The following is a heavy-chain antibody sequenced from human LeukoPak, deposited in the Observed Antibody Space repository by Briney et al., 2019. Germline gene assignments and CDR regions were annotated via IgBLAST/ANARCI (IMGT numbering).Heavy chain of an antibody. V-gene: IGHV3-7*01. J-gene: IGHJ4*02. Sequence: PGGSLRLSCAASGFTFSSYWKSWVRQAPGKGLERVANIKQDGSEKYYVDSVKGRFTISRDNAKNSLYLQMNSLRAEDTAVYYCARDPNYYDSSGYRYWGQGTLVTVSS. CDR2: IKQDGSEK. D-gene: IGHD3-22*01. CDR1: GFTFSSYW. CDR3: ARDPNYYDSSGYRY.